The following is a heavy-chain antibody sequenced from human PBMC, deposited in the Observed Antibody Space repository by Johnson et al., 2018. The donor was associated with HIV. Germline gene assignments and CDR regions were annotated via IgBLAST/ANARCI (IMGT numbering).Heavy chain of an antibody. J-gene: IGHJ3*02. CDR2: ISGSGGRT. CDR3: AKGYYYDSKDALNI. D-gene: IGHD3-22*01. CDR1: GFTFSSYA. V-gene: IGHV3-23*04. Sequence: MLLVESGGGLVQPGGSMRLSCAASGFTFSSYAMSWVRQAPGKGLEWVSVISGSGGRTYYADSVKGRFTISRDNSKNTLYLQMNSLRAEDTAVYYCAKGYYYDSKDALNIWGQGTMVTVSS.